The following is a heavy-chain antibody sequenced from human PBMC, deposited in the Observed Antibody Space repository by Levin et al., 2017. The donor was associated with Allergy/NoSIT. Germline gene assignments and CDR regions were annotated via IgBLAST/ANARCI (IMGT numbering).Heavy chain of an antibody. CDR1: GFTFSSYW. CDR3: TREPPSAFDI. V-gene: IGHV3-74*01. CDR2: INTDGSST. J-gene: IGHJ3*02. D-gene: IGHD2-2*01. Sequence: GGSLRLSCAASGFTFSSYWMHWVRQAPGKGLVWVSRINTDGSSTAYADSVKGRFTISRDNAKDTLYLQMDSLRAEDTAVYYCTREPPSAFDIWGQGTMVTVSS.